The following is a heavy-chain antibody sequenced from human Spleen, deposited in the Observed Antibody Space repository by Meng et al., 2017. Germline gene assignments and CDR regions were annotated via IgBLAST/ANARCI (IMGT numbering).Heavy chain of an antibody. CDR2: IKQDGSEK. Sequence: GESLKISCAASGFTFSSYWMSWVRQAPGKGLEWVANIKQDGSEKYYVDSVKGRFTISRDNAKNSLYLQMNSLRAEDTAVYYCAKDPYSSSWSPNYYFYAMDVWGQGTTVTVSS. J-gene: IGHJ6*02. CDR1: GFTFSSYW. V-gene: IGHV3-7*04. CDR3: AKDPYSSSWSPNYYFYAMDV. D-gene: IGHD6-13*01.